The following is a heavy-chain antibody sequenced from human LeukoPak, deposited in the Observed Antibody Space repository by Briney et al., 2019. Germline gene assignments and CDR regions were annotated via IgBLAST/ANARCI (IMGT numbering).Heavy chain of an antibody. V-gene: IGHV3-7*01. J-gene: IGHJ5*02. CDR2: IKQDGSEK. CDR1: GFTFSSYW. CDR3: ARESDIVARNSFDP. Sequence: PGGSLRLSCAGSGFTFSSYWMSWFRQAPGKGLEWVANIKQDGSEKDYVDSVKGRFTSSRDNAKNSLYLQMNSLRAEDTAVYYCARESDIVARNSFDPWGQGTLVTVSS. D-gene: IGHD5-12*01.